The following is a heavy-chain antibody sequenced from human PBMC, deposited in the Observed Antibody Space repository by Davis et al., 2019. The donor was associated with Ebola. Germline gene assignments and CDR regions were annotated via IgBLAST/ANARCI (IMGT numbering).Heavy chain of an antibody. CDR3: ARDFDRVRE. CDR2: ISGSGGST. V-gene: IGHV3-23*01. J-gene: IGHJ4*02. Sequence: GGSLRLSCAASGFTFSSYAMSWVRQAPGKGLEWVSAISGSGGSTYYADSVKGRFTISRDNAKNTVYLEMNSLKAEDTAVYYCARDFDRVREWGQGTLVTVSS. D-gene: IGHD3-22*01. CDR1: GFTFSSYA.